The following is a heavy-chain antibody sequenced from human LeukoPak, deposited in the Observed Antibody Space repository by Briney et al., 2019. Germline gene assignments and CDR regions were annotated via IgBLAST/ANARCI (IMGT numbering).Heavy chain of an antibody. D-gene: IGHD2-2*01. Sequence: PSETLSLTCAVYGGSFSGYYWSWIRQPPGKGLEWIGEINHSGSTNYNPSLKSRVTISVDTSENQFSLKLSSVTAADTAVYYCARVAKDMVVVPAVTAHFDYWGQGTLVTVSS. CDR2: INHSGST. CDR3: ARVAKDMVVVPAVTAHFDY. CDR1: GGSFSGYY. V-gene: IGHV4-34*01. J-gene: IGHJ4*02.